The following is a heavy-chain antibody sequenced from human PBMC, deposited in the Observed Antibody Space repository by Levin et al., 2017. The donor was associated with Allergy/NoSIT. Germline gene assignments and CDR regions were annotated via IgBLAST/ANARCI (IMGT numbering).Heavy chain of an antibody. CDR3: ARNLALRGGQVWFFDY. J-gene: IGHJ4*02. V-gene: IGHV3-30*03. CDR1: GFTFSSYG. CDR2: ISNDGSDK. Sequence: SCAASGFTFSSYGIHWVRQAPGKGLDWVAVISNDGSDKYYADSVKGRFTISRDNSKNTLYLQMNSLRAEDTAVYYCARNLALRGGQVWFFDYWGQGTLVTVSS. D-gene: IGHD3-10*01.